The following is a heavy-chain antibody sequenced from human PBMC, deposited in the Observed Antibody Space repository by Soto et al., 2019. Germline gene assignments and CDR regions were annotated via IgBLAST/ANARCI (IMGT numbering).Heavy chain of an antibody. CDR1: GGTFSGYA. CDR2: IIPIFGTA. Sequence: GASVKVSCKASGGTFSGYAISWVRQAPGQGLEWMGGIIPIFGTANYAQKFQGRVTITADESTSTAYMELSSLRSEDTAVYYCARELGYNWNYTDAFDIWGQGTMVTVSS. V-gene: IGHV1-69*13. D-gene: IGHD1-7*01. J-gene: IGHJ3*02. CDR3: ARELGYNWNYTDAFDI.